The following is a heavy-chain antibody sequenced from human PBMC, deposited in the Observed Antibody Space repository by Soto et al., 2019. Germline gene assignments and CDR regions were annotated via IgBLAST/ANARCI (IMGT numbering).Heavy chain of an antibody. J-gene: IGHJ4*02. CDR1: GGTISSYD. D-gene: IGHD5-12*01. V-gene: IGHV4-59*01. CDR2: IYYSGST. CDR3: ARSGYSGYEKAPYFDY. Sequence: PSETLSLTCPVSGGTISSYDWSWIRQPPGKGLEWIGYIYYSGSTNYNPSLKSRVTISVDTSKNQFSLKLSSVTAADTAVYYCARSGYSGYEKAPYFDYWGQGTLVTVSS.